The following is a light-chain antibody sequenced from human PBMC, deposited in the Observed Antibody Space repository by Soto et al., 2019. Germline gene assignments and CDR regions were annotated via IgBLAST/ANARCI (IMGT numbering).Light chain of an antibody. J-gene: IGKJ2*01. Sequence: EIVLTQAPGTLSLSPGDTDTLSCRASQSVRSNFLAWYQHKPGQAPRLLIHDACSRATGIPDRFSGSGSDRDFTLTISRLEPEDFAVYYCQQYAGSPRTFGQGTKLEIK. CDR2: DAC. CDR1: QSVRSNF. CDR3: QQYAGSPRT. V-gene: IGKV3-20*01.